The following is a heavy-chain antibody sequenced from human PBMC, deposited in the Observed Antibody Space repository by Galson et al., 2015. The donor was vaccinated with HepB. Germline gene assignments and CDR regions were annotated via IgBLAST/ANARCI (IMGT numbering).Heavy chain of an antibody. J-gene: IGHJ4*02. CDR3: ARIMSGRGHDY. CDR2: IDWDDDK. Sequence: PALVKPTQTLILTCSFSGLSLNTSGTCVSWIRQPPGKALEWLARIDWDDDKYYSRSLKTRLTISKDPSKTQVVLRMTNVDPVDTAAYFCARIMSGRGHDYWGQGTLVTVSS. CDR1: GLSLNTSGTC. D-gene: IGHD3-10*01. V-gene: IGHV2-70*11.